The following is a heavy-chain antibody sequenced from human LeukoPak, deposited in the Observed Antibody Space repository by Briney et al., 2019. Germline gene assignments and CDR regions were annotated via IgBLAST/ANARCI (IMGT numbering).Heavy chain of an antibody. J-gene: IGHJ4*02. D-gene: IGHD5-24*01. CDR3: ARDYGYEIDY. CDR1: GFTLRSYR. CDR2: IKQGESER. Sequence: GGSLGLSCAASGFTLRSYRMNWVRQAPGKGLEWVASIKQGESERYYVDSVNGRFTISRDSAKNSLYLQMNSLRVEDTAVYYCARDYGYEIDYWGQGTLVTVSS. V-gene: IGHV3-7*01.